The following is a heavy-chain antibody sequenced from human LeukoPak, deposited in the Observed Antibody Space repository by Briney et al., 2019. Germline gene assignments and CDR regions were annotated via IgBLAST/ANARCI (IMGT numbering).Heavy chain of an antibody. CDR1: GFTFSSYG. J-gene: IGHJ4*02. CDR3: AKVPGVATIRYFDY. V-gene: IGHV3-30*02. Sequence: PGGSLRLSCAASGFTFSSYGMHWVRQAPGKGLEWVAFIRYDGSNKYYADSVKGRFTISRDNSKNTLYLQMNSLGAEDTAVYYCAKVPGVATIRYFDYWGQGTLVTVSS. CDR2: IRYDGSNK. D-gene: IGHD5-12*01.